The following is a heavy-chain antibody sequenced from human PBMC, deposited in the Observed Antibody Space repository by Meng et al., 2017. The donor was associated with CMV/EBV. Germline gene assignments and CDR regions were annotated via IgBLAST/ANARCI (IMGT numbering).Heavy chain of an antibody. CDR3: ARETNPYYDFWSGYSGVDAFDI. CDR2: IYHSGST. Sequence: SETLSLTCTVSGYSISSGYYWGWIRQPPGKGLEWIGSIYHSGSTYYNPSLKSRVTISVDTSKNQFSLKLSSVTAADTAVYYCARETNPYYDFWSGYSGVDAFDIWGQGTMVTVS. J-gene: IGHJ3*02. V-gene: IGHV4-38-2*02. D-gene: IGHD3-3*01. CDR1: GYSISSGYY.